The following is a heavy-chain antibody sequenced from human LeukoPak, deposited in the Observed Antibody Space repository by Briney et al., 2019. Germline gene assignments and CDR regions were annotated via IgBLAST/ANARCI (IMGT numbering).Heavy chain of an antibody. J-gene: IGHJ4*02. Sequence: ASVKVSCKASGGTFSIYAISWVRQAPGQGLEWMGRIIPIFGTANYAQKFQGRVTITTDESTSTAYMELSSLRSEDTAVYYCARGHVAVADGRFDYWGQGTLVTVSS. V-gene: IGHV1-69*05. CDR3: ARGHVAVADGRFDY. CDR2: IIPIFGTA. D-gene: IGHD6-19*01. CDR1: GGTFSIYA.